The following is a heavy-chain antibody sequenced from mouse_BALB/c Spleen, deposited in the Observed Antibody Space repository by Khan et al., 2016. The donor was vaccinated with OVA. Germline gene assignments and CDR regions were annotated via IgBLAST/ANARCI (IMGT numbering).Heavy chain of an antibody. CDR3: ARTARKKY. CDR1: GYSITSGYG. V-gene: IGHV3-2*02. CDR2: ISYSGST. J-gene: IGHJ2*01. Sequence: EVQLQESGPGLVKPSQSLSLTCTVTGYSITSGYGWNWIRQFPGNKLEWMGYISYSGSTNYNPSLKSRISITRDTSKNQFFLQLNSETTEDAATSYCARTARKKYWGQGTTLTVSS. D-gene: IGHD1-2*01.